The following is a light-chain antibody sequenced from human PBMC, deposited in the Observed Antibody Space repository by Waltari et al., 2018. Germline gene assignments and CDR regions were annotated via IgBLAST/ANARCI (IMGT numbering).Light chain of an antibody. J-gene: IGLJ3*02. CDR2: RSN. Sequence: QSVLTQPPSASGTPGQRVTISCSGSSSNIGTNYVYWYQQVPGTAPKLLMYRSNQRPSGVPDRFPGSKSGTSASLAISGLRFEDEADFYCAAWDDSLSGPGVFGGGTKLTVL. CDR3: AAWDDSLSGPGV. V-gene: IGLV1-47*01. CDR1: SSNIGTNY.